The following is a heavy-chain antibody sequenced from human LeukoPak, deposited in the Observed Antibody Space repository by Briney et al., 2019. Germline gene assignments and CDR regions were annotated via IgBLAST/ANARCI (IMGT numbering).Heavy chain of an antibody. CDR2: INPNSGGT. CDR3: ARAVKVYDPSGMDV. Sequence: ASVKVSCKASGYTFTSYDINWVRQAPGQGLEWMGWINPNSGGTNYAQKFQGWVTMTRDTSISTAYMELSRLRSDDTAVYYCARAVKVYDPSGMDVWGQGATVTVSS. D-gene: IGHD1-1*01. J-gene: IGHJ6*02. V-gene: IGHV1-2*04. CDR1: GYTFTSYD.